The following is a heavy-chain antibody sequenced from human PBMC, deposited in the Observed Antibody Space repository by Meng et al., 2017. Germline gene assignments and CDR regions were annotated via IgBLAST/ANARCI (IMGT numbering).Heavy chain of an antibody. CDR2: ISSSGSTI. D-gene: IGHD3-22*01. Sequence: SLKISCAASGFTFSDYYMSWIRQAPGKGLEWVSYISSSGSTIYYADSVKGRFTISRDNAKNSLYLQMNSLRAEDTAVYYCARDFPYDYYDSSGPAQTFDYWGQGTLVTVSS. V-gene: IGHV3-11*01. J-gene: IGHJ4*02. CDR3: ARDFPYDYYDSSGPAQTFDY. CDR1: GFTFSDYY.